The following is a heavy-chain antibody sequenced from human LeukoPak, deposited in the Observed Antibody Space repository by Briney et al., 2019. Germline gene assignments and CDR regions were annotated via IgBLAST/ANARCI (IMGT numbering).Heavy chain of an antibody. CDR2: IIPIFGTA. J-gene: IGHJ3*02. Sequence: SVKVSCKASGGTFSSYAISWVRQAPGQGLEWMGGIIPIFGTANYAQKFQGRVTITADKSTSTAYMELSSLRSEDAAVYYCARPMIGGVIHAFDIWGQGTMVTVSS. V-gene: IGHV1-69*06. CDR1: GGTFSSYA. D-gene: IGHD3-16*02. CDR3: ARPMIGGVIHAFDI.